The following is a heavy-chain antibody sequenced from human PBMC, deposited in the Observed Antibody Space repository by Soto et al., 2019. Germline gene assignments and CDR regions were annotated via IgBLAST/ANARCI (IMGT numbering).Heavy chain of an antibody. CDR2: IWYDGSNK. CDR1: GFTFSSYG. J-gene: IGHJ3*02. D-gene: IGHD2-15*01. Sequence: QVQLVESGGGVVQPGRSLRLSCAASGFTFSSYGMHWVRQAPGKGLEWVAVIWYDGSNKYYADSVKGRFTISRDNSKTTLYLQMNSLRAEDTAVYYCAREGRDIVVVVAASDACDIWGQGTMVTVSS. V-gene: IGHV3-33*01. CDR3: AREGRDIVVVVAASDACDI.